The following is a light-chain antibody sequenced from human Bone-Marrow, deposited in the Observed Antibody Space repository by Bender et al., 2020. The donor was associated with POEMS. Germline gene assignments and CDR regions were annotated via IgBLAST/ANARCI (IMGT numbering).Light chain of an antibody. V-gene: IGLV2-8*01. J-gene: IGLJ3*02. CDR1: SSDVGGYNY. CDR2: EVT. CDR3: YSYAGTYTWV. Sequence: QSALTQPPSASGPPGQSVTISCTGTSSDVGGYNYVSWYQQHPGKAPKLMIYEVTKRLSGVPDRFSASKSGNTASLTISGLQAEDEADYYCYSYAGTYTWVFGGGTKLTVL.